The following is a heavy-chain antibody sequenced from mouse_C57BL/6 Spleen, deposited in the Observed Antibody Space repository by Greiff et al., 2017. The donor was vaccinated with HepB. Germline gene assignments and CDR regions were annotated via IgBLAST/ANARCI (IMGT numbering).Heavy chain of an antibody. CDR1: GYAFSSYW. D-gene: IGHD2-5*01. CDR2: IYPGDGDT. Sequence: VKLQESGAELVKPGASVKISCKASGYAFSSYWMNWVKQRPGKGLEWIGQIYPGDGDTNYNGKFKGKATLTADKSSSTAYMQLSSLTSEDSAVYFCARPYYSNYGGVDYWGQGTSVTVSS. V-gene: IGHV1-80*01. J-gene: IGHJ4*01. CDR3: ARPYYSNYGGVDY.